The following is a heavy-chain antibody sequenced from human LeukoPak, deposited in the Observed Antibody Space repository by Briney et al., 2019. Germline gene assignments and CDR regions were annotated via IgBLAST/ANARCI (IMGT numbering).Heavy chain of an antibody. CDR1: GFTFSSYS. CDR3: ARVTGEAPDWFDP. Sequence: GGSLRLSCAASGFTFSSYSMNWVRQAPGKGLEWVSSISMSSSYIYYADSVKGRFTISRDNAKNSLYLQMNSLRAEDTAVYYCARVTGEAPDWFDPWGQGTLVTVSS. V-gene: IGHV3-21*01. D-gene: IGHD3-10*01. CDR2: ISMSSSYI. J-gene: IGHJ5*02.